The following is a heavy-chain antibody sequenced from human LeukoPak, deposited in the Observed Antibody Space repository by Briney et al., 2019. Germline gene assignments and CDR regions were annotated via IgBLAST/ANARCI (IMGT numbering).Heavy chain of an antibody. Sequence: PGGSLRLSCAASGFTFSSYSMNWVRQAPGKGLEWVSSISSSSSYIYYADSVKGRFTISRDNAKNSLYLQMTTLRAEDTAVYYCPRDNQYYDFWSGYVWFDPWGQGTLVTVSS. CDR2: ISSSSSYI. V-gene: IGHV3-21*01. D-gene: IGHD3-3*01. CDR1: GFTFSSYS. CDR3: PRDNQYYDFWSGYVWFDP. J-gene: IGHJ5*02.